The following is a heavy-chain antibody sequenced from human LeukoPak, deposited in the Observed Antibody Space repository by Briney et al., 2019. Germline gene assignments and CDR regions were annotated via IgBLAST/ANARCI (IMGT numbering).Heavy chain of an antibody. CDR1: GYTFSGFN. J-gene: IGHJ4*02. CDR3: ARGADDGGLYFAY. D-gene: IGHD2-15*01. V-gene: IGHV1-2*02. Sequence: GASVKVSCKASGYTFSGFNIHWVRQAPGQAREWMAWINPQSGARNYAQKFQCRVTNNRHMSIHTDYIEVTSLRSDEPAVYYCARGADDGGLYFAYWGRGTLVTVPS. CDR2: INPQSGAR.